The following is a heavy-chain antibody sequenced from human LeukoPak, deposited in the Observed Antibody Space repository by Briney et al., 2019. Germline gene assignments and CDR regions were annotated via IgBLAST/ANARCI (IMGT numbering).Heavy chain of an antibody. CDR3: ARDKGRGGITLVRGAKPFDP. J-gene: IGHJ5*02. Sequence: PSETLSHTCAVYRGSFSGYNWSWIRPRPGKGLEWSGQINHSGTTNYNPSLEGRVTISGDTSKNQFSMKLSYVTAADTAVYYCARDKGRGGITLVRGAKPFDPWGQGTLVTVSS. V-gene: IGHV4-34*01. CDR2: INHSGTT. CDR1: RGSFSGYN. D-gene: IGHD3-10*01.